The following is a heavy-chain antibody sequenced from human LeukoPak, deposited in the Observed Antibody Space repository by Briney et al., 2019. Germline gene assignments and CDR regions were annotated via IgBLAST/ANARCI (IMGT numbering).Heavy chain of an antibody. J-gene: IGHJ4*02. CDR1: GFTFSSYS. CDR3: AREKTGAGLDY. V-gene: IGHV3-48*01. Sequence: GGSLRLSCAASGFTFSSYSMNWVRQAPGKGLEWVSYISSGSRTIYYADSVKGRFTMSRDNAKNSLYLQMSSLRAEDTAVYYCAREKTGAGLDYWGQGTLVTVSS. CDR2: ISSGSRTI.